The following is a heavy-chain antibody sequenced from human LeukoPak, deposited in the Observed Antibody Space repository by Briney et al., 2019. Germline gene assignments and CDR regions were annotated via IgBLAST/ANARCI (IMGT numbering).Heavy chain of an antibody. CDR1: GGSISSSSYY. D-gene: IGHD6-19*01. V-gene: IGHV4-39*07. CDR3: ASVRGYSSGWYASGFDP. CDR2: IYHSGST. Sequence: SETLSLTCTVSGGSISSSSYYWGWIRQPPGKGLEWIGEIYHSGSTNYNPSLKSRVTISLDTSKNQFSLKLTSVTAADTAVYYCASVRGYSSGWYASGFDPWGQGTLVTVSS. J-gene: IGHJ5*02.